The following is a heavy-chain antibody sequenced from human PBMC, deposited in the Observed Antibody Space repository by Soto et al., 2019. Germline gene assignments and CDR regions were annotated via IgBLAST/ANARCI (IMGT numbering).Heavy chain of an antibody. Sequence: VGSLRLSCAASGFTFSSYSMNWVRQAPGKGLEWVSSISSSSSYIYYADSVKGRFTISRDNAKNSLYLQMNSLRAEDTAVYYCARLGSTSFSARYWGQGTLVTVSS. CDR2: ISSSSSYI. D-gene: IGHD2-2*01. J-gene: IGHJ4*02. CDR1: GFTFSSYS. CDR3: ARLGSTSFSARY. V-gene: IGHV3-21*01.